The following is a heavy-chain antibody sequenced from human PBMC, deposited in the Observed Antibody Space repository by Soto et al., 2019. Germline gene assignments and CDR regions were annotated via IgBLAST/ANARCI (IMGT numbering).Heavy chain of an antibody. CDR3: ARGLWELHSAFDY. Sequence: GGSLRLSCAASGFTFSIYSMNWVRQAPGKGLEWVSYISSSSSTIYYADSVKGRFTISRDNAKNSLYLQMNSLRDEDTAVYYCARGLWELHSAFDYWGQGTLVTVSS. V-gene: IGHV3-48*02. CDR1: GFTFSIYS. D-gene: IGHD1-26*01. J-gene: IGHJ4*02. CDR2: ISSSSSTI.